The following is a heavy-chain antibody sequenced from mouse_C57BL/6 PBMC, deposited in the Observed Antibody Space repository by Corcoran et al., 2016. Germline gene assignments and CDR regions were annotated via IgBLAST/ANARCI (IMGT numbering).Heavy chain of an antibody. V-gene: IGHV1-26*01. J-gene: IGHJ3*01. CDR3: ARSGWDIFAY. Sequence: EVQLQQSGPELVKPGASVKISCKASGYTFTDYYMNWVKQSHGKSLEWIGDINPNNGGTSYNQKFKGKATLTVDKSSSTAYMELRSLTSEDSAVYYCARSGWDIFAYWGQGTLVTVSA. D-gene: IGHD3-3*01. CDR2: INPNNGGT. CDR1: GYTFTDYY.